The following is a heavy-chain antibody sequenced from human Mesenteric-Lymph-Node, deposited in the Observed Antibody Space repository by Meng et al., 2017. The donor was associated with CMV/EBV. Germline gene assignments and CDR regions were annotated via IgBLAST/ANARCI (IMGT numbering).Heavy chain of an antibody. J-gene: IGHJ4*02. CDR1: GGSFSGYY. CDR3: ARGSDIPVNNY. D-gene: IGHD2-15*01. V-gene: IGHV4-34*01. CDR2: INHSGVP. Sequence: QVQLQQWGAVLLKPSETLSLTCAVYGGSFSGYYLSLIRQPPGKGLEWIGEINHSGVPNYNPSLKSRVTISLDRSKNQFSLKLSSVTAEDTAVYYCARGSDIPVNNYWGQGTLVTVSS.